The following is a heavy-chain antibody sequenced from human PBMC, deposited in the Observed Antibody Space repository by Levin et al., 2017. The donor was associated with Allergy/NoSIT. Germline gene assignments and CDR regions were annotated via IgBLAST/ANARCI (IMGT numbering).Heavy chain of an antibody. CDR3: ARASSGWYYATY. Sequence: NPSETLSLTCTVSGGSISSYYWSWIRQPPGKGLEWIGYIYYSGSTNYNPSLKSRVTISVDTSKNQFSLKLSSVTAADTAVYYCARASSGWYYATYWGQGTLVTVSS. J-gene: IGHJ4*02. D-gene: IGHD6-19*01. V-gene: IGHV4-59*01. CDR2: IYYSGST. CDR1: GGSISSYY.